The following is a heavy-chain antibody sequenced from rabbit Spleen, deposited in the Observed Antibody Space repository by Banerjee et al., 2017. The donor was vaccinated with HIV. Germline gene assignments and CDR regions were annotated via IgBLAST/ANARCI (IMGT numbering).Heavy chain of an antibody. V-gene: IGHV1S45*01. Sequence: QEQLVESGGGLVQPEGSLTLTCKASGFSFSNRYVMSWVRQAPGKGLEWIGCIGSNSDNTVYATWAKGRFTLSRTSSTTVDLKMTSLTAADTATYFCARDVDTIYFRFSLWGQGTLVTVS. D-gene: IGHD1-1*01. CDR2: IGSNSDNT. J-gene: IGHJ3*01. CDR3: ARDVDTIYFRFSL. CDR1: GFSFSNRYV.